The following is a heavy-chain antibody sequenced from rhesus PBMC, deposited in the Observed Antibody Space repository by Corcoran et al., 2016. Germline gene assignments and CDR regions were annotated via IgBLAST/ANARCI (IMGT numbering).Heavy chain of an antibody. CDR1: GFSFSDYY. J-gene: IGHJ4*01. CDR2: SSYTGGRQ. V-gene: IGHV3S18*01. Sequence: EVQLVESGGGLAKPGGSLRLSCAASGFSFSDYYMYWVRRAPGKGLEWASVSSYTGGRQYDAESVKGRLTSSRDDSKSIASLEMHSRKTEHTAVYYCARETTSPFNVIWGQGVLVTVSS. D-gene: IGHD3-22*01. CDR3: ARETTSPFNVI.